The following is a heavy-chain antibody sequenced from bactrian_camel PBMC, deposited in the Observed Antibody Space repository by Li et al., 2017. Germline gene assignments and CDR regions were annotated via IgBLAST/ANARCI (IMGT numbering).Heavy chain of an antibody. V-gene: IGHV3S57*01. CDR2: LNSDGST. CDR1: GRTDRQYC. J-gene: IGHJ4*01. Sequence: HVQLVESGGGSVQAGGSLKLSCAASGRTDRQYCMARFRQGPGKDREGVANLNSDGSTTYSDSVRGRFTISRDNARNTLYLQMNNLKPEDTAVYYCAAREARPTFYMLAKYEYKYWGQGTQVTVS. D-gene: IGHD1*01. CDR3: AAREARPTFYMLAKYEYKY.